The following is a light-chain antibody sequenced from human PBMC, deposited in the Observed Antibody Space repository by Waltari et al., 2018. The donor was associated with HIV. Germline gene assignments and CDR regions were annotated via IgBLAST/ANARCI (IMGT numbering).Light chain of an antibody. CDR1: TSDVGRYTL. CDR3: CSYAGSSTVV. V-gene: IGLV2-23*02. J-gene: IGLJ2*01. Sequence: QSALTQPASVSGSPGQSITIPCTGPTSDVGRYTLVSWYQQHPGKAPKLMIYEVSKRPSGVSNRFSGSKSGNTASLTISGLQAEDEADYYCCSYAGSSTVVFGGGTKLTVL. CDR2: EVS.